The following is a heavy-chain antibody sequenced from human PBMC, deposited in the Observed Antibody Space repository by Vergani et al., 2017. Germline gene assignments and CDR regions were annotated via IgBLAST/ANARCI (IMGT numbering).Heavy chain of an antibody. V-gene: IGHV3-13*01. J-gene: IGHJ4*02. CDR2: IGTAGDT. CDR1: GFTFTAHG. D-gene: IGHD4-23*01. Sequence: EVQLLESGGGSAQPGESLRLSCVASGFTFTAHGLNWVRQATGKGLEWVSAIGTAGDTYYPGSVKGRFTISRENAKNSLYLQMNSLRAGDTAIYYCARAVSTTVGDPPGYWGQGTLVTVSS. CDR3: ARAVSTTVGDPPGY.